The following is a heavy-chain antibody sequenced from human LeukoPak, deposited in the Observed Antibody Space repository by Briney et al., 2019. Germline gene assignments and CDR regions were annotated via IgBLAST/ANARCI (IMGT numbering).Heavy chain of an antibody. CDR1: GFTFDDYA. J-gene: IGHJ2*01. CDR2: ISWNSGSI. Sequence: GRSLRLSCAASGFTFDDYAMHWVRQAPGKGLEWVSGISWNSGSIGYADSVKGRFTISRDNAKNSLYLQMNSLRAEDTALYYCAKAGYNCSGGSCYSSWYFDLWGRGTLVTVSS. V-gene: IGHV3-9*01. D-gene: IGHD2-15*01. CDR3: AKAGYNCSGGSCYSSWYFDL.